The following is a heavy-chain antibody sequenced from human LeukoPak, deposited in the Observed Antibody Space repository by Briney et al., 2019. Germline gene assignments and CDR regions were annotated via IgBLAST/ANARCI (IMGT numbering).Heavy chain of an antibody. D-gene: IGHD2-21*02. J-gene: IGHJ4*02. CDR2: IYPGDSNT. V-gene: IGHV5-51*01. CDR1: GYSFTSFW. CDR3: ARQVYCGGDCSDHADY. Sequence: GESLKISCKGSGYSFTSFWIGWVRQMPGKGLEWMGIIYPGDSNTKYSPSFQGQVTISADKSISTAYLQWSSLRASDTAMYYCARQVYCGGDCSDHADYWGQGTLVTVSS.